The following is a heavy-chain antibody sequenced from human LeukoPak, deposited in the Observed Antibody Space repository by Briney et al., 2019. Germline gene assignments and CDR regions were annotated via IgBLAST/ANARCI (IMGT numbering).Heavy chain of an antibody. J-gene: IGHJ4*02. D-gene: IGHD5-12*01. Sequence: SETLSLTCAVSGYSISSGYYWGWIRQPPGRGLEWIGSIYYSGSTYYNPSLKSRVTISVDTSKNQFSLKLSSVTAADTAVYYCARVATTTNPPQRPFDYWGQGTLVTVSS. CDR2: IYYSGST. V-gene: IGHV4-38-2*01. CDR1: GYSISSGYY. CDR3: ARVATTTNPPQRPFDY.